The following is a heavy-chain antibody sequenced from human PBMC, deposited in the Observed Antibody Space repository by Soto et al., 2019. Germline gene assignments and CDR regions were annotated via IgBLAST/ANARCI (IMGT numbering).Heavy chain of an antibody. Sequence: SETLSLTCSVSGYSVTGSDYYWAWIRQPPGKGLEWIGSMFYSGLTYYNPSLKSRVTLSVDTSKNQFSVRLNSVTAADTAVYYCAPLSVSLSGPYGIHVWGQGTTVTVSS. D-gene: IGHD2-15*01. V-gene: IGHV4-39*01. CDR2: MFYSGLT. J-gene: IGHJ6*02. CDR3: APLSVSLSGPYGIHV. CDR1: GYSVTGSDYY.